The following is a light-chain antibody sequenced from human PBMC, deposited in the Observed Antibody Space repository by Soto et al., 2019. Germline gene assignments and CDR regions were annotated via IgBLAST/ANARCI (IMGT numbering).Light chain of an antibody. V-gene: IGLV2-23*02. J-gene: IGLJ2*01. CDR3: CSFAGGATFV. CDR1: NNDVGGYKL. CDR2: ESS. Sequence: QSALTQPASVSGSPGQSITISCTGTNNDVGGYKLVSWYQQHPGKVPKVVIYESSERPSGVSARFSGSRSGNTASLTISALQTEDEADYSCCSFAGGATFVFGGGTKLTVL.